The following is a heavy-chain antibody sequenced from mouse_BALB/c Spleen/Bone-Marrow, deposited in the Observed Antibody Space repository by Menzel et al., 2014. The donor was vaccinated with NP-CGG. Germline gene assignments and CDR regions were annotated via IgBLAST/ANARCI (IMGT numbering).Heavy chain of an antibody. Sequence: QVQLKDSGPGLVAPSQRLSITCTVSGFSLTSYGVHWVRQPPGKGLEWLGVIWAGGSTNYNSALMSRLSISKDNSKSQVFLKMNSLQTDDTAMYYCARDGVYGSHYYAMDYWGQGTSVTVSS. J-gene: IGHJ4*01. CDR1: GFSLTSYG. CDR2: IWAGGST. V-gene: IGHV2-9*02. CDR3: ARDGVYGSHYYAMDY. D-gene: IGHD1-1*02.